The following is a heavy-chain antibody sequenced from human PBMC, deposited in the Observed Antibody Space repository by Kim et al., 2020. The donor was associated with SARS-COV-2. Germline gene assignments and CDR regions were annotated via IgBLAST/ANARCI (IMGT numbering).Heavy chain of an antibody. D-gene: IGHD3-22*01. J-gene: IGHJ2*01. CDR1: GGSISSSSYY. CDR3: ARQSGRITMLVVVQNWYFDL. V-gene: IGHV4-39*01. Sequence: SETLSLTCTVSGGSISSSSYYWGWIRQPPGKGLEWIGSSYYSWSTYYNPSLKSRVTISVDTSKNQFSLKLSSVTAADTAVYYCARQSGRITMLVVVQNWYFDLWGRGTQDPV. CDR2: SYYSWST.